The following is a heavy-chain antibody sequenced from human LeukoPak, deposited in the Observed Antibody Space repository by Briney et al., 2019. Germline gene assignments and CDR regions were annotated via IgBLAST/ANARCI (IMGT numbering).Heavy chain of an antibody. CDR2: ISYDGSNK. D-gene: IGHD3-16*02. CDR1: GCTFSSYV. V-gene: IGHV3-30*18. CDR3: AKDLGSYLDY. J-gene: IGHJ4*02. Sequence: GRSVRLSFAASGCTFSSYVRHGVRQAPGKELEGVAVISYDGSNKYYADSVKDRFTISRENSKNALYLQMNRLRAEVTAVYYCAKDLGSYLDYWGQGTLVNVSS.